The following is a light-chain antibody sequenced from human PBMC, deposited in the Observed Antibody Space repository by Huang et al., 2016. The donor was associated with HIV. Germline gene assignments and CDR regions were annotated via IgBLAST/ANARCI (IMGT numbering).Light chain of an antibody. Sequence: EVVMTQSPVTLSVSPGERATLSCRASQSVNNKLAWFQQKPGQAPRLLIHDASIRATGIPDRFSGSGSGTEFTLTISSLQSEDFAVHYCQQYNNWPPWTFGQGTKVEIK. CDR1: QSVNNK. J-gene: IGKJ1*01. CDR3: QQYNNWPPWT. V-gene: IGKV3-15*01. CDR2: DAS.